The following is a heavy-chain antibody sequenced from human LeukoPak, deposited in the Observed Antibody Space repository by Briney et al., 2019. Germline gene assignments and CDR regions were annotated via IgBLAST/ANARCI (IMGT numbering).Heavy chain of an antibody. J-gene: IGHJ3*02. CDR2: IYSGGST. Sequence: GGSLRLSCAASGSTVSSNYMSWVRQAPGKGLEWVSVIYSGGSTYYADSVKGRFTISRDNSKNTLYLQMNSLRAEDTAVYYCARGQEGAVVKAFDIWGQGTMVTVSS. CDR1: GSTVSSNY. CDR3: ARGQEGAVVKAFDI. V-gene: IGHV3-53*01. D-gene: IGHD4-23*01.